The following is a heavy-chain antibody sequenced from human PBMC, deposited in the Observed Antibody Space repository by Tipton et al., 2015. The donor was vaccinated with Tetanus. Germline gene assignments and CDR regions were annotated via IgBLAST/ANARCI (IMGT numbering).Heavy chain of an antibody. D-gene: IGHD3-3*02. CDR2: SHYSGST. CDR1: GGSVSGGDYH. Sequence: TLSLTCTVSGGSVSGGDYHWSWIRQPPGKGLEWIGYSHYSGSTSSNPSLKSRVTISLDTSTSQFSLSLTSATAADTAVYYCARERIRLIGEVVFRFFDVWGRGTLVTVSS. CDR3: ARERIRLIGEVVFRFFDV. J-gene: IGHJ2*01. V-gene: IGHV4-61*08.